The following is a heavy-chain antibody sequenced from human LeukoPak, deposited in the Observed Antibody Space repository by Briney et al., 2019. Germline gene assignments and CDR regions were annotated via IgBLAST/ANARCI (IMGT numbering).Heavy chain of an antibody. CDR3: ASGGGWVFFN. V-gene: IGHV3-7*01. CDR1: GFTFSDYY. Sequence: GGSLRLSCTVSGFTFSDYYMSWVRQAPGKGLEWVAHINSDGSEKNYVDSVKGRFTISRDNARNSQFLQMNSLRAEDTAVYYCASGGGWVFFNWGQGTLVTVSS. D-gene: IGHD6-19*01. J-gene: IGHJ4*02. CDR2: INSDGSEK.